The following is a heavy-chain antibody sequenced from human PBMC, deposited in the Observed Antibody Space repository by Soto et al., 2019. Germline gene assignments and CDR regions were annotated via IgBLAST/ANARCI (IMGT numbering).Heavy chain of an antibody. J-gene: IGHJ6*02. D-gene: IGHD3-22*01. CDR1: GGTFSSYA. Sequence: SVKVSCKASGGTFSSYAISWVRQAPGQGLEWMGGIIPIFGTANYAQKFQGRVTITADESTSTAYMELSSLRSEDTAVYYCARGVRYYYDSSGYRQQNYYYYYGMDVWGQGTTVTVSS. CDR2: IIPIFGTA. V-gene: IGHV1-69*13. CDR3: ARGVRYYYDSSGYRQQNYYYYYGMDV.